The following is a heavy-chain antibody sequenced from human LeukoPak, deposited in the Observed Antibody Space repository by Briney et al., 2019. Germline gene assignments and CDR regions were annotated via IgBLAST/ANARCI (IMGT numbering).Heavy chain of an antibody. J-gene: IGHJ4*02. CDR1: GGTFSSYA. V-gene: IGHV1-69*13. D-gene: IGHD5-12*01. CDR3: ARVSPKEDRGYDDY. CDR2: IIPIFGTA. Sequence: ASVKVSCKASGGTFSSYAISWVRQAPGQGLEWMGGIIPIFGTANYAQKFQGRVTITADESTSTAYMALSSLRSEDTAVYYCARVSPKEDRGYDDYWGQGTLVTVSS.